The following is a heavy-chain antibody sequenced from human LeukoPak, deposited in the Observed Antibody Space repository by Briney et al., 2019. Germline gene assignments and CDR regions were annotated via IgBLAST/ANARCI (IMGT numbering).Heavy chain of an antibody. J-gene: IGHJ5*02. CDR1: GGTLSSYA. CDR2: IITIFGTA. CDR3: ARDTPLRLENWFDP. D-gene: IGHD1-1*01. Sequence: GASVKVSCKTSGGTLSSYAISWVRQAPGQGLEWMGGIITIFGTAKYAQKFQGRVTITADESTTTAYMELSSLRSEDTAVYYCARDTPLRLENWFDPWGQGTLVTVSS. V-gene: IGHV1-69*13.